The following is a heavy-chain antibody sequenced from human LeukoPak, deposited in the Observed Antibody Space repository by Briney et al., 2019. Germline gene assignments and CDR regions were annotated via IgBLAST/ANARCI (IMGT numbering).Heavy chain of an antibody. D-gene: IGHD3-10*01. J-gene: IGHJ4*02. Sequence: ASVTVSCKASGYTFTSYGISWVRQAPGQGLEWMGWISSNNGNTNYAQKLQGRVTMTTDTSTSTAYLELRSLRSDDTAVYYCARGGLLWFGESIDYWGQGSLVSVSS. V-gene: IGHV1-18*01. CDR2: ISSNNGNT. CDR1: GYTFTSYG. CDR3: ARGGLLWFGESIDY.